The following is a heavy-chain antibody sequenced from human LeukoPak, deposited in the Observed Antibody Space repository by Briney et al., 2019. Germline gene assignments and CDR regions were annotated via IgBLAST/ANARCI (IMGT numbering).Heavy chain of an antibody. CDR1: GGSISSYY. D-gene: IGHD1-26*01. Sequence: PSETLSLTCTVSGGSISSYYWSWIRQPPGKGLEWIGYIYYSGSTNYNPSLKSRVTISVDTSKNQFSLKLSSVTAADTAVYYCAREWELLAFDYWGQGTLVTVSS. CDR2: IYYSGST. V-gene: IGHV4-59*01. CDR3: AREWELLAFDY. J-gene: IGHJ4*02.